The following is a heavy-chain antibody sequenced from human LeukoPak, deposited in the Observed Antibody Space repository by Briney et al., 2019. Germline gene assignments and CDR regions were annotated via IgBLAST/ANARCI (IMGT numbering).Heavy chain of an antibody. Sequence: GGSLRLSCAASGFTVSSNYVSWVRQAPGKGLEWVSVIYSGGYTHYADSVKGRFTISRDNSKNTLYLQMDNLRAEDTAVYYCARDLGGRDYYDTTNYYWGQGTLVTVSS. CDR3: ARDLGGRDYYDTTNYY. V-gene: IGHV3-66*01. CDR2: IYSGGYT. J-gene: IGHJ4*02. D-gene: IGHD3-22*01. CDR1: GFTVSSNY.